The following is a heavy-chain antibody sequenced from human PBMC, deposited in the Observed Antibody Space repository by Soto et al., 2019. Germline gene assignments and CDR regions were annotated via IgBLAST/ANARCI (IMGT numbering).Heavy chain of an antibody. J-gene: IGHJ3*02. CDR1: GYTFTSYY. CDR3: ARGFGYDSSGQAHDAFDI. Sequence: QVQLVQSGAEVKKPGASVKVSCKASGYTFTSYYMHWVRQAPGQGLEWMGIINPSGGSTSYAQKLQGRVTMTRDTSTSTVYMELSSLRSEDTAVYYCARGFGYDSSGQAHDAFDIWGQGTMVTVSS. D-gene: IGHD3-22*01. V-gene: IGHV1-46*01. CDR2: INPSGGST.